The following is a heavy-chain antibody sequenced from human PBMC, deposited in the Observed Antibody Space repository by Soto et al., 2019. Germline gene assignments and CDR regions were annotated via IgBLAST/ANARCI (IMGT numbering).Heavy chain of an antibody. CDR2: ISGSGGST. D-gene: IGHD6-19*01. V-gene: IGHV3-23*01. J-gene: IGHJ6*02. CDR1: GFTFSSYA. Sequence: EGQLLESGGGLVQPGGSLSLSCAASGFTFSSYAMSWVRQAPGKGLEWVSAISGSGGSTYYADSVKGRFTISRDNSKNTLYLQMNSLRAEDTAVYYCAKGPYSKWLVPYYYYGMDVWGQGTTVTVSS. CDR3: AKGPYSKWLVPYYYYGMDV.